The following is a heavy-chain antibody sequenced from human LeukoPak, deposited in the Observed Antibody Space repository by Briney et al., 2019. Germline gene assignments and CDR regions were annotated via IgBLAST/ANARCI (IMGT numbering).Heavy chain of an antibody. CDR1: GFTFSSYG. CDR3: AKKEAIVATILY. D-gene: IGHD5-12*01. J-gene: IGHJ4*02. V-gene: IGHV3-30*02. Sequence: GGSLRLSCAASGFTFSSYGMHWVRQAPGKGLEWVAFIRYDGSNKYYADSVKGRFTISRDNSKNTLYLQMNSLRAEDTAVYYCAKKEAIVATILYWGQGTLVTVSS. CDR2: IRYDGSNK.